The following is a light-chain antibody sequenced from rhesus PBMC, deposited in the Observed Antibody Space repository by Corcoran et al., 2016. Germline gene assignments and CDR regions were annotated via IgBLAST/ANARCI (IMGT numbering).Light chain of an antibody. V-gene: IGKV1-22*01. CDR1: QSISSW. CDR3: QQYSSSPPS. J-gene: IGKJ2*01. CDR2: KSS. Sequence: DIQMTQSPSSLSASVGDTVTITCRASQSISSWLAWYQQKPGKAPKLLIYKSSTFQSGVPSRFSGRGSGTDFPLTRSSLQAEEFATYYCQQYSSSPPSFGQGTKVEIK.